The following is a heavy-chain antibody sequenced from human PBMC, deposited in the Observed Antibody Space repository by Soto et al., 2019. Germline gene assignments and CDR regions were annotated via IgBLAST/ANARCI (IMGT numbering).Heavy chain of an antibody. D-gene: IGHD6-19*01. V-gene: IGHV4-61*01. J-gene: IGHJ4*02. Sequence: PSETLSLICTVSGDSVSSGSKCWSWVRQPPGKALEWIAYICSSVSTNYNPSLKSRVTISRDTSKNQLSLRMTSVTAEDTAVYFCARSGGGSGWLGGQGTLVTVSS. CDR3: ARSGGGSGWL. CDR2: ICSSVST. CDR1: GDSVSSGSKC.